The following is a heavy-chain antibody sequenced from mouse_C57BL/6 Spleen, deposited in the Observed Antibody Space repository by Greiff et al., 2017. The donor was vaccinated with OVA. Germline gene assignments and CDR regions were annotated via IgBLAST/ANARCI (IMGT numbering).Heavy chain of an antibody. J-gene: IGHJ4*01. CDR2: FYPGSGSI. Sequence: QVQLQQSGAELVKPGASVKLSCKASGYTFTEYTIHWVKQRSGQGLEWIGWFYPGSGSIKYNEKFKDKATLTADKSSSTVYMEVSRLTSEDSAVYFGARHEGGGRITTVEDAMDYWGQGTSVTVSS. CDR1: GYTFTEYT. CDR3: ARHEGGGRITTVEDAMDY. D-gene: IGHD1-1*01. V-gene: IGHV1-62-2*01.